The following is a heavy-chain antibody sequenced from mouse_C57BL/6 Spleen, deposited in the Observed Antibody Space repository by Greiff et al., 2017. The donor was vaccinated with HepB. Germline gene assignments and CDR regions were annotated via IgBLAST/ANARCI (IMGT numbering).Heavy chain of an antibody. Sequence: QVQLQQSGPELVKPGASVKISCKASGYAFSSSWMNWVKQRPGKGLEWIGRIYPGDGDTNYNGKFKGKATLTADKSSSTAYMQLSSLTSEDSAVYFCARETGMVTTGYYFDYWGQGTTLTVSS. D-gene: IGHD2-2*01. V-gene: IGHV1-82*01. CDR2: IYPGDGDT. CDR3: ARETGMVTTGYYFDY. CDR1: GYAFSSSW. J-gene: IGHJ2*01.